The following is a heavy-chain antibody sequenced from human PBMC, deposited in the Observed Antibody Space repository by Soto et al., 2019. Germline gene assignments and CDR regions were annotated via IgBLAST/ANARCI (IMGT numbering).Heavy chain of an antibody. J-gene: IGHJ4*02. V-gene: IGHV4-31*03. Sequence: QVQLQESGPGLVKPSQTLSLTCTVSGGSINSGGYCWSWIRQHPGKGLDWIGCISYGGSTSYNPSRKSGVTISVDTSKHQFSLKLSSVTAADTAVYYCSRGILVWGQGTLITVSS. CDR3: SRGILV. CDR1: GGSINSGGYC. D-gene: IGHD5-18*01. CDR2: ISYGGST.